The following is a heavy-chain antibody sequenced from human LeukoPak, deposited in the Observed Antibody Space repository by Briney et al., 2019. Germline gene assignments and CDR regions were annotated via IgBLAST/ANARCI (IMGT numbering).Heavy chain of an antibody. CDR1: GFTFSSYA. J-gene: IGHJ2*01. V-gene: IGHV3-30*04. CDR3: ARHRRVGQYYDL. CDR2: ISYDGSNK. Sequence: PGRSLRLSCAASGFTFSSYAMHWVRQAPGKGLEWVAVISYDGSNKYYADSVKGRFTISRDNSKNTLYLQMNSLRAEDTAVYYCARHRRVGQYYDLWGRGTLVTVSS.